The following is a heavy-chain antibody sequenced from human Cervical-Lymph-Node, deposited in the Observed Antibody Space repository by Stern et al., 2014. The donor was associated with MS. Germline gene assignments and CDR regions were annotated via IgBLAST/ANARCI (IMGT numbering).Heavy chain of an antibody. J-gene: IGHJ5*02. CDR1: GYTFTSYG. CDR2: ISAYNGNT. D-gene: IGHD3-3*01. V-gene: IGHV1-18*01. Sequence: VQLGQSGAEVKKPGASVKVSCKASGYTFTSYGISWVRQAPGQGLEWMGWISAYNGNTNYAQKLQGRVTMTTDTSTSTAYMELRSLRSDDTAVYYCARTRSGIPTQSPWFDPWGQGTLVTVSS. CDR3: ARTRSGIPTQSPWFDP.